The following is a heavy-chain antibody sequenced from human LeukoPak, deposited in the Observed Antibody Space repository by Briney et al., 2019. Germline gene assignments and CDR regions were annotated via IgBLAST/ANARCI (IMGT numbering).Heavy chain of an antibody. CDR1: GGSISSYY. CDR3: ARLYYGSGGGY. V-gene: IGHV4-59*01. Sequence: PSETLSLTCTVSGGSISSYYWSWIRQPPGKGLEWIGYIYYSGSTNYNSSLKGRVTISVDTSKNQFSLKLTSVTAADTAVYYCARLYYGSGGGYWGQGTLVTVSS. CDR2: IYYSGST. D-gene: IGHD3-10*01. J-gene: IGHJ4*02.